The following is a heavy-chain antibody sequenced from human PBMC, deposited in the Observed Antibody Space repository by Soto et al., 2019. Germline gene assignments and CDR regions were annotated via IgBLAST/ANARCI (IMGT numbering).Heavy chain of an antibody. V-gene: IGHV3-11*01. CDR2: ISTSGSPA. CDR3: ATPGIYYES. D-gene: IGHD1-26*01. J-gene: IGHJ5*02. Sequence: PVGSLRLSCTFSVFAFRHNYLTWIRHSPGKWLEWLSYISTSGSPAYYADSVKGRFTISTDNAKKSLYLQMDSLRAEDTGVYYCATPGIYYESWGQGTPVTVSS. CDR1: VFAFRHNY.